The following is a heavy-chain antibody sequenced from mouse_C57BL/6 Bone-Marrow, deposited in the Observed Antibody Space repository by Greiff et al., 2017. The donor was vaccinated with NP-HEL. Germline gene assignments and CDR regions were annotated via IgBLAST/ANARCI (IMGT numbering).Heavy chain of an antibody. J-gene: IGHJ2*01. CDR1: GYAFTNYL. CDR2: INPGSGGT. CDR3: ARSTTVVPYCFDY. Sequence: QVQLQQSGAELVRPGTSVKVSCKASGYAFTNYLIEWVKQRPGQGLEWIGVINPGSGGTNYNEKFKGKATLTADTSSSTAYMQLSSLTSEDSAVYFCARSTTVVPYCFDYWGQGTTLTVSS. D-gene: IGHD1-1*01. V-gene: IGHV1-54*01.